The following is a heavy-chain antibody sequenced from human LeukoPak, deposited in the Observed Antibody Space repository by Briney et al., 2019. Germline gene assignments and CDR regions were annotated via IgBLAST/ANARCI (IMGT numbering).Heavy chain of an antibody. D-gene: IGHD4-17*01. J-gene: IGHJ5*02. V-gene: IGHV4-39*07. CDR3: ARGGSFDYGDYFNWFDP. CDR2: IYYSGST. Sequence: SETLSLTCTVSGGSISSSSYYWGWIRQPPGKGLEWIGSIYYSGSTYYNPSLNSRATISLDTSKNQVSLKLNSVTAADTAVYYCARGGSFDYGDYFNWFDPWGQGTLVTVSS. CDR1: GGSISSSSYY.